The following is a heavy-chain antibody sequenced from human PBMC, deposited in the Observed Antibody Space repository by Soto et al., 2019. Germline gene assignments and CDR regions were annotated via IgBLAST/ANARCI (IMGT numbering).Heavy chain of an antibody. J-gene: IGHJ5*02. D-gene: IGHD3-10*01. Sequence: TLRLSGAASGFSFSHYAMHWVRQPPGKGLEWVALISYDGENQYFTDSVRGRFTISRDNSKTAVYLEMNDLRLDDTATYYCVSPHSESSNAFDLWGQGTLVTVSS. CDR1: GFSFSHYA. CDR2: ISYDGENQ. V-gene: IGHV3-30*04. CDR3: VSPHSESSNAFDL.